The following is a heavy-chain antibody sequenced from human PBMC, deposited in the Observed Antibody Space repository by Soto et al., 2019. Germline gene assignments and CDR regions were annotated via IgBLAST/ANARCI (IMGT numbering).Heavy chain of an antibody. Sequence: ASVKVSCQASGYPFTCPYIYWVRQAPGQGLEGMGWINPSSGGTEFAEKFQGRFTVTRDTSISTVFLELNSLTSDDTGVYFCARDFRTYSHDVDVWGQGTAVTVPS. CDR2: INPSSGGT. CDR1: GYPFTCPY. V-gene: IGHV1-2*02. J-gene: IGHJ6*02. CDR3: ARDFRTYSHDVDV. D-gene: IGHD4-4*01.